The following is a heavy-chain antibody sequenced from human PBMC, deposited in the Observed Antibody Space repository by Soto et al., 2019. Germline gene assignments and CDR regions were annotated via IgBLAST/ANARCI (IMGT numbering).Heavy chain of an antibody. CDR3: ARAVHXXXXXXX. Sequence: EVQLVESGGGLVQPGGSLRLSCAASGFTFSSYSMNWVRQAPGKGLEGVSYISSSSSTIYYADSVKGRFTISRDNAKNXMXLQMNSXXXXXXXXXYCARAVHXXXXXXXWGQ. CDR1: GFTFSSYS. D-gene: IGHD3-10*01. J-gene: IGHJ1*01. CDR2: ISSSSSTI. V-gene: IGHV3-48*01.